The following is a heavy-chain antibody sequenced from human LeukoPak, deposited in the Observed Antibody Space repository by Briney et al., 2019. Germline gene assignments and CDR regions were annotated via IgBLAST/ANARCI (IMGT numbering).Heavy chain of an antibody. V-gene: IGHV4-59*01. J-gene: IGHJ6*03. Sequence: SETLSLTCTVSGGSIRNYYWSWIRQPPGKGLEWIAYIYYTGTTNYNPSLKSRVSISVETSKNQLSLKLISVTAADTAVYYCARAVRGAKNQFIYRYYYMDVWGKGTTVTVSS. CDR1: GGSIRNYY. CDR2: IYYTGTT. CDR3: ARAVRGAKNQFIYRYYYMDV. D-gene: IGHD3-10*01.